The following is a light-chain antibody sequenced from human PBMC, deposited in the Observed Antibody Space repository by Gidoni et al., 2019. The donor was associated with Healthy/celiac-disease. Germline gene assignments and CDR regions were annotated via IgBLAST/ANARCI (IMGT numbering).Light chain of an antibody. CDR2: LGS. CDR1: QSLLHSNGYNY. CDR3: MQALQTPPT. J-gene: IGKJ1*01. Sequence: DIVMTQSPLSLPVTPGEPASISCRSSQSLLHSNGYNYLDWYLQKPGQSPKLLIYLGSNRASGVPDRCSGSGSGTEVTLKISRVEAEDVGVYYCMQALQTPPTFGQETKVEIK. V-gene: IGKV2-28*01.